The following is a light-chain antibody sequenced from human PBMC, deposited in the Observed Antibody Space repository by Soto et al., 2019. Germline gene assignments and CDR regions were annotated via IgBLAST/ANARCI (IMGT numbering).Light chain of an antibody. J-gene: IGKJ1*01. Sequence: EIVLTQSPGTLSLSPGERATLSCRASQSVGDIYFAWYQQKSGQAPRLLISGASSRATGVPDRFSGDGSGTDFTLTISRLEPEDFAVYYCHQYDKSPWTFGQGTRVEIK. V-gene: IGKV3-20*01. CDR1: QSVGDIY. CDR2: GAS. CDR3: HQYDKSPWT.